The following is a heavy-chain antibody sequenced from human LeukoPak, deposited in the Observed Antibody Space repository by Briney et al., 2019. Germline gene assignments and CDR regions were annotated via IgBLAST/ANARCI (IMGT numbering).Heavy chain of an antibody. J-gene: IGHJ5*02. CDR1: GFTFSSYA. D-gene: IGHD3-10*01. CDR2: ISGSGGST. V-gene: IGHV3-23*01. CDR3: VRDGEGVAISVNYWFDP. Sequence: HPGGSLRLSCAASGFTFSSYAMSWVRQAPGKGLEWVSAISGSGGSTYYADSVKGRFTISRDNSKNTLYLQMNSLRAEDTAVYYCVRDGEGVAISVNYWFDPWGQGTLVTVSS.